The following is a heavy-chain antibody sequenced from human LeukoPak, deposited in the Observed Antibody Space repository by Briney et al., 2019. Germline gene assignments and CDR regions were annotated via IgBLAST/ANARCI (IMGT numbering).Heavy chain of an antibody. CDR1: GFTFSSYA. J-gene: IGHJ4*02. CDR2: ISGSGGST. CDR3: AKGSIADYDFWSGYYTHYFDY. D-gene: IGHD3-3*01. Sequence: GGSLRLSCAASGFTFSSYAMSWVRQAPGKGLEWVSAISGSGGSTYCADSVKGRFTISRDNSKNTLYLQMNCLRAEDTAVYYCAKGSIADYDFWSGYYTHYFDYWGQGTLVTVSS. V-gene: IGHV3-23*01.